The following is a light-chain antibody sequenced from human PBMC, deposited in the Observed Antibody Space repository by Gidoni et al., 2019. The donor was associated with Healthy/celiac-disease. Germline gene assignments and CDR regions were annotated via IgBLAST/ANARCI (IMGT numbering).Light chain of an antibody. CDR2: DAS. V-gene: IGKV1-33*01. CDR1: QDIRHY. Sequence: DIQMTQSRSSLSASVGDRVTITCQASQDIRHYLNWYQQKPGKAPKHLIYDASNLETGVQSRFSGSGSGTDFTFTISSLQPEDIATYYCQQYDNLPYTFXQXTKLEIK. CDR3: QQYDNLPYT. J-gene: IGKJ2*01.